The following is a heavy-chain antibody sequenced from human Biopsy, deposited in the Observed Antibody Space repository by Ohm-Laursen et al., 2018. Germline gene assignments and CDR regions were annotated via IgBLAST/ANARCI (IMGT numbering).Heavy chain of an antibody. CDR1: GSTFSSSA. V-gene: IGHV1-69*13. CDR2: IIGIFRTA. D-gene: IGHD1/OR15-1a*01. Sequence: PSVNVSCKASGSTFSSSAITWVRQAPGQGLEWMGGIIGIFRTAHYAQKFQGRVTITADEFMSTAYMELSSLRSEDTAVYYCARGGGYNWNNGWFDPWGQGTLVTVSS. CDR3: ARGGGYNWNNGWFDP. J-gene: IGHJ5*02.